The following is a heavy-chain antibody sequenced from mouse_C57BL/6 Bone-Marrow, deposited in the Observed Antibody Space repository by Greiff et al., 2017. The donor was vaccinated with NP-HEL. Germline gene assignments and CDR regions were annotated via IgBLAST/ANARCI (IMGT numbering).Heavy chain of an antibody. CDR2: IYPGNGYT. CDR3: AREGIYYDYDMDY. CDR1: GYTFTSYN. J-gene: IGHJ4*01. V-gene: IGHV1-12*01. Sequence: QVQLKESGAELVRPGASVKMSCKASGYTFTSYNMHWVQQTPRQGLEWIGAIYPGNGYTSYNQKFKGKATLTVDKSSSPAYMQLSSLTSEDSAVYFCAREGIYYDYDMDYWGQGTSVTVSS. D-gene: IGHD2-4*01.